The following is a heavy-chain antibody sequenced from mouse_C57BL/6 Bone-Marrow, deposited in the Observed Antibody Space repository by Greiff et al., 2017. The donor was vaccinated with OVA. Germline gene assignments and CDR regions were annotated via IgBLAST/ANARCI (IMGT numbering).Heavy chain of an antibody. CDR3: ARSYYGNFLDY. V-gene: IGHV5-17*01. J-gene: IGHJ2*01. CDR2: ISSGSSTI. CDR1: GFTFSDYG. Sequence: EVMLVESGGGLVKPGGSLKLSCAASGFTFSDYGMHWVRQAPGKGLEWVAYISSGSSTIYYADTVKGRFTISRDNAKNTLFLQMTSLRSEDTAMYYCARSYYGNFLDYWGQGTTLTVSS. D-gene: IGHD2-1*01.